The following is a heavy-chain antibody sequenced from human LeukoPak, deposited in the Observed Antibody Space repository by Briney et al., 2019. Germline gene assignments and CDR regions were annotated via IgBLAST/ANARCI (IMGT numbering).Heavy chain of an antibody. CDR1: GGSISSYY. D-gene: IGHD1-26*01. CDR2: IYYSGST. CDR3: ARDSPLGPLWFDP. J-gene: IGHJ5*02. Sequence: PSETLSLTCTVSGGSISSYYWSWIRQPPGKGLEWIGHIYYSGSTNYNPSLKSRVTISVDTSKNQFSLKLSSVTAADTAVYYCARDSPLGPLWFDPWGQGTLVTVSS. V-gene: IGHV4-59*01.